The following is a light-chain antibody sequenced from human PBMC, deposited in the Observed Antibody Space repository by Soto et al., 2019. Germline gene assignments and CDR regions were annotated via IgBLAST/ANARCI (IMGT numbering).Light chain of an antibody. CDR1: QSVSSSY. Sequence: EIVLTQSPGTLSLSPGERATLSCRASQSVSSSYLAWYQQKPGQAPRLLIYGASSRTTGIPDRFSGSGFGTDFTITISRLEPEDFAVYYCQQYGSSPRVTFGGGTKVEIK. CDR2: GAS. CDR3: QQYGSSPRVT. V-gene: IGKV3-20*01. J-gene: IGKJ4*01.